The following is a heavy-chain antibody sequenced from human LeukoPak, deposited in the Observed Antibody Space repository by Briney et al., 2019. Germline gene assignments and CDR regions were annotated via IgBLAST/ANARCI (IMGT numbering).Heavy chain of an antibody. Sequence: PGGSLILSCAASGFTFSSYAMSWVRQAPGKGLEWVSAISGSGGSTYYADSVKGRFTISRDNSKNTLYLQMNSLRAEDTAVYYCAKLGDWNYYYYMDVWGKGTTVTVSS. CDR2: ISGSGGST. CDR1: GFTFSSYA. CDR3: AKLGDWNYYYYMDV. J-gene: IGHJ6*03. V-gene: IGHV3-23*01. D-gene: IGHD2-21*01.